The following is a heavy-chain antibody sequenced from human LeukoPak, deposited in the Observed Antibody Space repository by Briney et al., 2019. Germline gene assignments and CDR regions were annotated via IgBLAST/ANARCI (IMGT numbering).Heavy chain of an antibody. CDR2: ISYDGSNK. CDR3: ARDRITIFGVVTPQPNWFDP. D-gene: IGHD3-3*01. V-gene: IGHV3-30-3*01. CDR1: GFTFSSYA. J-gene: IGHJ5*02. Sequence: GGSLRLSCAASGFTFSSYAMHWVRQAPGKGLEWVAVISYDGSNKYYADSVKGRFTISRDNSKNTLYLQMNSLRAEDTAVYYCARDRITIFGVVTPQPNWFDPWGQGTLVTVSS.